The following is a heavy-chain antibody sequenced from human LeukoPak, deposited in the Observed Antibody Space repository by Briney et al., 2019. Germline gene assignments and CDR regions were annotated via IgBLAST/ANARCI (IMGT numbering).Heavy chain of an antibody. Sequence: SETLSLTCTVSGGSISSSSYYWGWIRQPPGKGLEWIGSIYYSGSTYYNPSLKSRVTISVDTSKNQFSLKLSSVTAADTAVYYCARVATAMVYFDYWGQGTLVTVSS. CDR3: ARVATAMVYFDY. D-gene: IGHD5-18*01. J-gene: IGHJ4*02. V-gene: IGHV4-39*07. CDR1: GGSISSSSYY. CDR2: IYYSGST.